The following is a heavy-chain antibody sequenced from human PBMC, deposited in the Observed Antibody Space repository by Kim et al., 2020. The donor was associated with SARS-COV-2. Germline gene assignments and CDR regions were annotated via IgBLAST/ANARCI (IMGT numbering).Heavy chain of an antibody. Sequence: SETLSLTCTVSGGSISSYYWSWIRQPPGKGLEWIGYIYYSGSTNYNPSLKSRVTISVDTSKNQFSLKLSSVTAADTAVYYCARVSLDDYGGNYMAFDIWGQGTMVTVSS. D-gene: IGHD4-17*01. J-gene: IGHJ3*02. CDR2: IYYSGST. V-gene: IGHV4-59*13. CDR1: GGSISSYY. CDR3: ARVSLDDYGGNYMAFDI.